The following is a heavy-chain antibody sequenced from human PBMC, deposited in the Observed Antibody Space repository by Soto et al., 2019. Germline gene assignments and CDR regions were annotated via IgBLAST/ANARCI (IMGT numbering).Heavy chain of an antibody. J-gene: IGHJ4*02. V-gene: IGHV3-49*04. Sequence: GTLRLSGTTSGFTFGDYALSWVRQAPGKGLEWVGFIRRNAYGGTTDYAASVKGRFTISRDDSKSIAYLQMNSLRTEDTALYYCTRASSLDFDFWGQGTLVTVSS. CDR2: IRRNAYGGTT. D-gene: IGHD3-16*01. CDR1: GFTFGDYA. CDR3: TRASSLDFDF.